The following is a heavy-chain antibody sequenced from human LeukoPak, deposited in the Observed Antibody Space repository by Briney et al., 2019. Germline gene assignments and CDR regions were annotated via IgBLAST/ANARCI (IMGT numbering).Heavy chain of an antibody. CDR1: GGSISNGGYY. CDR2: IYYSGST. V-gene: IGHV4-31*03. J-gene: IGHJ5*02. D-gene: IGHD4-17*01. Sequence: PSETLSLTCTVSGGSISNGGYYCSWIRQHPGKGLEWVGYIYYSGSTYYNPSLKSRVTISVDTSKNQFSLKLSSVTAADTAVYYCARAPPTDYGDPGWFDPWGQGTLVTVSS. CDR3: ARAPPTDYGDPGWFDP.